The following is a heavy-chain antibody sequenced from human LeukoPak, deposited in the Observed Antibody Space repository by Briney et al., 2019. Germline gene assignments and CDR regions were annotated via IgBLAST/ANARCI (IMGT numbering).Heavy chain of an antibody. D-gene: IGHD6-13*01. V-gene: IGHV3-21*01. CDR1: GFTFSNYN. CDR3: ARDLGAAAEYFRH. CDR2: ISSSSSYI. J-gene: IGHJ1*01. Sequence: GGSLRLSCAASGFTFSNYNMNWVRQAPGKGLEWVSSISSSSSYISYADSVKGRFTISRDNAKNSLYLQMNSLRAEDTAVYYCARDLGAAAEYFRHWGQGTLVTVSS.